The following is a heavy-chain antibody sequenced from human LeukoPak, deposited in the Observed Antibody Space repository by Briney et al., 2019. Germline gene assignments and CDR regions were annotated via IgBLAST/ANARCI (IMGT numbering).Heavy chain of an antibody. V-gene: IGHV3-13*01. CDR2: IGTAGDT. CDR3: ARDSGTGLFDY. D-gene: IGHD2-8*02. Sequence: GGSLRLSCAASGFTFSSYDMHWVRQATGKGLEWVSAIGTAGDTYYPGSVKGRFTISRDNSKNTLYLQMNSLRAEDTAVYYCARDSGTGLFDYWGQGTLVTVSS. J-gene: IGHJ4*02. CDR1: GFTFSSYD.